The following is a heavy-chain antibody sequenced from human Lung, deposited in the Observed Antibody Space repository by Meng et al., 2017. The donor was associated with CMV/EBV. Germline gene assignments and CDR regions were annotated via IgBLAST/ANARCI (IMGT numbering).Heavy chain of an antibody. Sequence: ASXXVFXKASGYTCTGYYMHWVRQAPGQGLEWMGWINPNSGGTNYAQKSQGSVIIIRDTSISTAYMELSRLRSDDTAVYYCASGGYCSSTSCYRGWFDPWGQGXLVTVSS. CDR2: INPNSGGT. CDR3: ASGGYCSSTSCYRGWFDP. D-gene: IGHD2-2*02. V-gene: IGHV1-2*02. CDR1: GYTCTGYY. J-gene: IGHJ5*02.